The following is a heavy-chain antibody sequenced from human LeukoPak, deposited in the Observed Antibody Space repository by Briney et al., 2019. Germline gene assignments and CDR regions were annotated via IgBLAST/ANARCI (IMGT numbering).Heavy chain of an antibody. J-gene: IGHJ4*02. V-gene: IGHV3-23*01. D-gene: IGHD5-18*01. CDR1: GITFSNYA. CDR2: ISGSAHKI. Sequence: GGSPRLSCVASGITFSNYAVSWVRQAPEKGLDWVSVISGSAHKIRYADSVKGRFTISRDNSENIVYLQMNNLRVEDTAVYYCAGRPTGYSSGYIHWGQGTLVTVSS. CDR3: AGRPTGYSSGYIH.